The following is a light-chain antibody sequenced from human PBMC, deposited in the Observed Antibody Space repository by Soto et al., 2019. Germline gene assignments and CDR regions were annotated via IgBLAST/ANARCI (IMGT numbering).Light chain of an antibody. CDR3: QQSYSTPFT. CDR1: QSISSY. Sequence: DIQMTQSPSSLSASVGDRVTITCRASQSISSYLNWYQQKPGKAPKVLIYDASSLQSGVPSRFSGSGSGTDFPLSISSLQPEDFATYYCQQSYSTPFTYGGGTKVEIK. CDR2: DAS. V-gene: IGKV1-39*01. J-gene: IGKJ4*01.